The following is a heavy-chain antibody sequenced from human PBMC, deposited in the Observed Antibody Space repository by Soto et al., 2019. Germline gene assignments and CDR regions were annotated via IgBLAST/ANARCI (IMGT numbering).Heavy chain of an antibody. CDR3: GRGRSGQIVVFY. CDR2: IGPESGAT. D-gene: IGHD1-26*01. J-gene: IGHJ4*02. Sequence: ASVKVSCKASGYTFTGHYIHWVRQAPEQGPEWMGEIGPESGATRYAQRFQGRVTMTRDMSITTVYMELNNLSPDDTAVYYCGRGRSGQIVVFYWGQGSQVTVSS. CDR1: GYTFTGHY. V-gene: IGHV1-2*02.